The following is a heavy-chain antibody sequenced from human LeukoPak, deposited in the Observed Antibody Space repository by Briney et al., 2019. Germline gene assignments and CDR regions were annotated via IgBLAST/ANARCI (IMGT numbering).Heavy chain of an antibody. J-gene: IGHJ3*02. V-gene: IGHV4-38-2*02. CDR1: GFTVSGNY. CDR3: ARDYDCSSTSCYRDAFDI. CDR2: IYYSGST. D-gene: IGHD2-2*01. Sequence: GSLRLSCAASGFTVSGNYMSWVRQAPGKGLEWIGSIYYSGSTYYNPSLKSRVTISVDTSKNQFSLKLSSVTAADTAVYYCARDYDCSSTSCYRDAFDIWGQGTMVTVSS.